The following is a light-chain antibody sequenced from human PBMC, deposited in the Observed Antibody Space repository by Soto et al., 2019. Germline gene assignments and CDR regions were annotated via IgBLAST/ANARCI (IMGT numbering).Light chain of an antibody. Sequence: DIQMTQSPSTLSASVGDRVTITCRASQSISSWLAWYQQKPGKAPKLLIYKASSLESGVPSRFIGSGSGTEFTLTISSLQPDDFATYYCQQYNSYWTFGQGTKLEIK. J-gene: IGKJ2*01. CDR3: QQYNSYWT. V-gene: IGKV1-5*03. CDR2: KAS. CDR1: QSISSW.